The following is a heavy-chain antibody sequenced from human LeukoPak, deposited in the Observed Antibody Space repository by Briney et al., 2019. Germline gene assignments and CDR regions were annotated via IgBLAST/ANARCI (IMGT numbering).Heavy chain of an antibody. CDR1: GFTFTSYD. V-gene: IGHV3-21*04. Sequence: PGGSLRLSCAASGFTFTSYDMIWVRQAPGKGLEWVSYISSSSGSMYYADSVKGRFTISRDNAKNSLYLQMNGLRAEDTAVYYCAKDSAKKYDDYWGQGTLVTVSS. CDR2: ISSSSGSM. J-gene: IGHJ4*02. D-gene: IGHD2/OR15-2a*01. CDR3: AKDSAKKYDDY.